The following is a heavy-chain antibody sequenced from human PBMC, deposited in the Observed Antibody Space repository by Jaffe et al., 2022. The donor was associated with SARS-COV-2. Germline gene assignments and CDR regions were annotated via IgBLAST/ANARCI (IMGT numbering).Heavy chain of an antibody. J-gene: IGHJ4*02. CDR2: IKQDGSEK. D-gene: IGHD1-26*01. Sequence: EVQLVESGGGLVQPGGSLRLSCAASGFTFSSYWMSWVRQAPGKGLEWVANIKQDGSEKYYVDSVKGRFTISRDNAKNSLYLQMNSLRAEDTAVYYCARGRWEGPWSFDYWGQGTLVTVSS. CDR1: GFTFSSYW. V-gene: IGHV3-7*01. CDR3: ARGRWEGPWSFDY.